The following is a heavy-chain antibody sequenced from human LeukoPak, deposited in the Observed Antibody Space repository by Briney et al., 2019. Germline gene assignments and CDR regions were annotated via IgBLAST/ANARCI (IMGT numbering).Heavy chain of an antibody. J-gene: IGHJ4*02. V-gene: IGHV4-31*03. CDR2: IYYSGST. Sequence: KPSETLSLTCTVSGGSISSGGYYRRWIRQHPGKGLEWIGYIYYSGSTYYNPSLKSRVTISVDTSKNQFSLKLSSVTAADTAVYYCARGTEDIVLMVYAIGYYFDYWGQGTLVTVSS. CDR1: GGSISSGGYY. D-gene: IGHD2-8*01. CDR3: ARGTEDIVLMVYAIGYYFDY.